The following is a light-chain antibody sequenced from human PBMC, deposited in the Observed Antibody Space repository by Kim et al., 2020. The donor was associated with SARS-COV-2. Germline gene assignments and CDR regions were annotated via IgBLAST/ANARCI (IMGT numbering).Light chain of an antibody. CDR1: SSDVGSYNL. CDR2: EVS. CDR3: CSYAGSSTWV. J-gene: IGLJ3*02. V-gene: IGLV2-23*02. Sequence: GQSITSSCNGTSSDVGSYNLVSWYQQHPGKAPKLMIYEVSKRPSGVSNRFSGSKSGNTASLTISGLQAEDEADYYCCSYAGSSTWVFGGGTQLTVL.